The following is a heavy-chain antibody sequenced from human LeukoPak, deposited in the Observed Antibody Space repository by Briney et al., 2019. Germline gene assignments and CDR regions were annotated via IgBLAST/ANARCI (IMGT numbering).Heavy chain of an antibody. CDR1: GFTFSSYS. J-gene: IGHJ4*02. CDR3: ARGDYGDYPTGLDY. CDR2: ISSSSSTI. V-gene: IGHV3-48*01. D-gene: IGHD4-17*01. Sequence: GGSLRLSCAASGFTFSSYSMNWVRQAPGKGLEWVSYISSSSSTIYYADSVKGRFTISRDNSKNTLYLQMTSVRAEDTAVYYCARGDYGDYPTGLDYWGQGTLVTVSS.